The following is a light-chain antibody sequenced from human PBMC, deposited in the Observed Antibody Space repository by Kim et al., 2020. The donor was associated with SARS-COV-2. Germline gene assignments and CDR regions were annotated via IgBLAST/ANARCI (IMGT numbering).Light chain of an antibody. CDR2: DSS. J-gene: IGKJ4*01. CDR1: HDIKKS. Sequence: DIQMTQSPSSLSASVGDRVTITCRASHDIKKSLNWYQQKPGEAPKLLIFDSSNLHRGVPSRFSGSGSGTHFTFTISRLQPEDFATYFCQQYDDVYVTFAGGTKLEIK. CDR3: QQYDDVYVT. V-gene: IGKV1-33*01.